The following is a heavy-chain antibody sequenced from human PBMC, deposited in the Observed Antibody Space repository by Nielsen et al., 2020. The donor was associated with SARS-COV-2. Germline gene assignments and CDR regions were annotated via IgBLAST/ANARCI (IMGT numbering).Heavy chain of an antibody. CDR3: ARIRRWVGADVTPRIRGYYYYYMDV. D-gene: IGHD4-23*01. CDR1: GFSLSTSGMC. J-gene: IGHJ6*03. CDR2: IDWDDDK. V-gene: IGHV2-70*11. Sequence: SGPTLVKPTQTLTLTCTFSGFSLSTSGMCVSWIRQPPGKALEWLARIDWDDDKYYSTSLKTRLTISKDTSKNQVVLTMTNMDPVDTATYYCARIRRWVGADVTPRIRGYYYYYMDVWGKGTTVTVSS.